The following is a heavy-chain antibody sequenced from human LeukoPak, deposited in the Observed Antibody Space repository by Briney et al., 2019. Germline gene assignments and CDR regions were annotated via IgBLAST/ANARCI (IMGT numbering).Heavy chain of an antibody. CDR1: GYSFTGNY. CDR2: INTNTGNP. CDR3: ARSIAARSFDY. V-gene: IGHV7-4-1*02. Sequence: ASVKVSCKASGYSFTGNYMHWVRQAPGQGLEWMGWINTNTGNPTYAQGFTGRFVFSLDTSVSTAYLQISSLKAEDTAMYYCARSIAARSFDYWGQGTLVTVSS. J-gene: IGHJ4*02. D-gene: IGHD6-6*01.